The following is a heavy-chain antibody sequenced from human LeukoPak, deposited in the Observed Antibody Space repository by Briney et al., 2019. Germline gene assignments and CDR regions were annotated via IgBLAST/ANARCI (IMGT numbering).Heavy chain of an antibody. CDR2: IYSGGST. CDR1: GFTVSSNY. V-gene: IGHV3-66*01. Sequence: GGSLTLSCAASGFTVSSNYMTWVPQAPGKGLEWFSLIYSGGSTSYADSVRGRVTISRDKSKITLYLQMNSLRAEDTAVYYCARIETVADAFDIWGQGTLVTVSS. D-gene: IGHD1-1*01. J-gene: IGHJ3*02. CDR3: ARIETVADAFDI.